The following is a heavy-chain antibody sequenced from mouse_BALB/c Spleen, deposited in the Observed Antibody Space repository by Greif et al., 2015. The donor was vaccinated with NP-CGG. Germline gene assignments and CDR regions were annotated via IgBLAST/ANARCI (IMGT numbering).Heavy chain of an antibody. D-gene: IGHD1-1*02. CDR2: IDPANGNT. V-gene: IGHV14-3*02. CDR3: ARGYGGAWFAY. CDR1: GFNIKDTY. J-gene: IGHJ3*01. Sequence: VQLQQSGAELVKPGASVKLSCTASGFNIKDTYMHWVKQRPEQGLEWIGRIDPANGNTKYDPKFQGKATITADTSSNPAYLQLSSLTAEDTAVYYCARGYGGAWFAYWGQGTLVTVSA.